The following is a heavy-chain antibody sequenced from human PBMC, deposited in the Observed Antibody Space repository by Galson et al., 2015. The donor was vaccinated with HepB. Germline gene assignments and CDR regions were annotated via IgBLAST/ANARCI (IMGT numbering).Heavy chain of an antibody. V-gene: IGHV3-53*01. CDR3: AREGHSSGSRGDY. D-gene: IGHD6-19*01. CDR2: IYSGGST. Sequence: SLRLSCAASGFTVSSNYMSWVRQAPGKGLEWVSVIYSGGSTYYADSVKGRFTISRDNSKNTLYLQMNSLRAEDTAVYYCAREGHSSGSRGDYWGQGTLVTVSS. J-gene: IGHJ4*02. CDR1: GFTVSSNY.